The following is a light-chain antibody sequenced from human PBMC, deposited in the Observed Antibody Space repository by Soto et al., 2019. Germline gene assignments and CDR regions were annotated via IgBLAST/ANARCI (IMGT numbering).Light chain of an antibody. CDR1: SSDVGGYNY. J-gene: IGLJ2*01. CDR2: DVS. CDR3: CAYAGSYTLV. Sequence: QLVLTQPRSVSGSHGQSVTISCTGTSSDVGGYNYVSWYQQHPGKAPKLMIYDVSKRPSGVPDRFSGSKSGNTASLTISGLQAEDEADYYCCAYAGSYTLVFGGGTKVTVL. V-gene: IGLV2-11*01.